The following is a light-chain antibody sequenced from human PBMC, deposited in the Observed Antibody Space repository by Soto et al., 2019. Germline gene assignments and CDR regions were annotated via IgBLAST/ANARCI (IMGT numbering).Light chain of an antibody. CDR3: QQYNDWWT. Sequence: EIVMTQSPATLSVSPGERATLSCRASQSISNNLTWFQQRPGQAPRRLIYGASTRATGIPARFIGSGSGTEFTLTISSLQSEDFAVYCCQQYNDWWTFGQGTKVAI. CDR2: GAS. J-gene: IGKJ1*01. CDR1: QSISNN. V-gene: IGKV3-15*01.